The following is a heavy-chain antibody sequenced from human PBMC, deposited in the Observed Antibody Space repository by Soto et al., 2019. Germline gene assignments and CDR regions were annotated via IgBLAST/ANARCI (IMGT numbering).Heavy chain of an antibody. J-gene: IGHJ5*02. CDR1: GGTFSEYA. CDR3: ARDLIIGGIAAAGSYNWFDP. CDR2: IIPIFGTA. V-gene: IGHV1-69*13. Sequence: SVKVCCKSSGGTFSEYAISWVRQAPGQGLDWMGGIIPIFGTANYAQKFQGRVTITADESTSTAYMELSSLRSEDTAVYYCARDLIIGGIAAAGSYNWFDPWGQGTLVTVSS. D-gene: IGHD6-13*01.